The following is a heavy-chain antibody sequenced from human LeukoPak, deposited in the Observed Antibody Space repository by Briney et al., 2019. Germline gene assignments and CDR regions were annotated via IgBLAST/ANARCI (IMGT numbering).Heavy chain of an antibody. J-gene: IGHJ4*02. CDR3: AREIFGSGSYPDY. V-gene: IGHV3-33*01. CDR1: GFSFSTYA. CDR2: IWHNASHT. Sequence: PGSSLRLSCAASGFSFSTYAMHWFRQAPGKGLDWVALIWHNASHTFYTDSVKGRFTISRANSTNPVYLRIDSLGAEATAVYYCAREIFGSGSYPDYWGQGTLVTVSS. D-gene: IGHD3-10*01.